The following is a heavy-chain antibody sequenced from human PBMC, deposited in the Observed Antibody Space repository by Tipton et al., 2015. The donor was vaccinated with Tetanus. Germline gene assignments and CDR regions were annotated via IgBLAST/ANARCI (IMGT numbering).Heavy chain of an antibody. Sequence: QVQLVQSGGGVVQPGRSLRLSCVASGFRFSYHGMHWVRQAPGKGLEWVAVIAFDGKNERYADSVKGRFIISRDNSKNTLYLQMNSLRPEDTAVYYCAKEFQRARIRFFDSWGQGTQVTASS. J-gene: IGHJ4*02. V-gene: IGHV3-30*18. CDR2: IAFDGKNE. D-gene: IGHD2-15*01. CDR1: GFRFSYHG. CDR3: AKEFQRARIRFFDS.